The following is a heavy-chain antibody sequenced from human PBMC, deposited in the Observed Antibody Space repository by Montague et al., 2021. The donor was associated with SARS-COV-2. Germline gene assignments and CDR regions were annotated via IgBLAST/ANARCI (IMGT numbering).Heavy chain of an antibody. V-gene: IGHV2-5*01. Sequence: PALVKPTQTLTLTCTFSGFSLSTSGVCVGWIRQPPGKALEWLALXYWXYDNRYSPSLKSRHTITKDTSKNQVVLTMTNMDPVDTATYYCAHRRTTVTSPYFDLWGRGTLVTVSS. CDR1: GFSLSTSGVC. CDR2: XYWXYDN. CDR3: AHRRTTVTSPYFDL. J-gene: IGHJ2*01. D-gene: IGHD4-17*01.